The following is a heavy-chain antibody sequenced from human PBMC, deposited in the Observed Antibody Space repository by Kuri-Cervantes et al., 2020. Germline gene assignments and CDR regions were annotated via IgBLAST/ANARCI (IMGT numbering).Heavy chain of an antibody. CDR1: GFTFSSYA. J-gene: IGHJ3*02. D-gene: IGHD5-18*01. CDR3: AKEGYSYGTGAFDI. Sequence: GESLKISCAASGFTFSSYAMSWVRKAPGKGLEWVSAISGSGGSTYYADSVKGRFTISRDNSKNTLYLQMNSLRAEDTAVYYCAKEGYSYGTGAFDIWGQGTMVTVSS. CDR2: ISGSGGST. V-gene: IGHV3-23*01.